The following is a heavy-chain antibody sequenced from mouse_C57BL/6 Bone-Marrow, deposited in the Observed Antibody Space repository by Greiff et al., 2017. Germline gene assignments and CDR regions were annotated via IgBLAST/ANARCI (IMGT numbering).Heavy chain of an antibody. V-gene: IGHV1-55*01. J-gene: IGHJ1*03. CDR3: ARCPLYDYGSSFYWYFDV. CDR2: IYPGSGST. Sequence: QVQLQQPGAELVKPGASVKMSCKASGYTFTSYWITWVKQRPGQGLEWIGDIYPGSGSTNYNEKFKSKATLTVDTSSSTAYMQLSSLTSEDSAVYYCARCPLYDYGSSFYWYFDVWGTGTTVTVSS. CDR1: GYTFTSYW. D-gene: IGHD1-1*01.